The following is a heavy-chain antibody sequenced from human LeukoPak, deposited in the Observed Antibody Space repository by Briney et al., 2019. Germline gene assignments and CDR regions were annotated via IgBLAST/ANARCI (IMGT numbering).Heavy chain of an antibody. CDR2: MNPNGGNT. J-gene: IGHJ4*02. CDR1: GYTFTSYD. CDR3: ARVSSSWYWALNY. V-gene: IGHV1-8*01. D-gene: IGHD6-13*01. Sequence: ASVKVSCKASGYTFTSYDINWVRQATGQGLEWMGWMNPNGGNTGYAQKFQGRVTMTRNTSISTAYMELSSLRSEDTAVYYCARVSSSWYWALNYWGQGTLVTVSS.